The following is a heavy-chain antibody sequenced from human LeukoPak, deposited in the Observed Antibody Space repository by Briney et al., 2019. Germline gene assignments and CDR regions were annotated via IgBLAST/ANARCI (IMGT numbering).Heavy chain of an antibody. V-gene: IGHV1-2*02. CDR3: ARVYDSAWNFHY. D-gene: IGHD6-19*01. CDR2: INPNSGGT. Sequence: ASLKLSCNASGYTFTGYYMHWVRHAPAQGLEWMGWINPNSGGTKYAQKFHGRVTMTRDTSISTAYMERSRLTSDDTGFYYCARVYDSAWNFHYWGQGTLVTVSS. CDR1: GYTFTGYY. J-gene: IGHJ4*02.